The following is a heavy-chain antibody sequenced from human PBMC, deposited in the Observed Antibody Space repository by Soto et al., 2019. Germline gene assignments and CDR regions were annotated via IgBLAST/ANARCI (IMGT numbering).Heavy chain of an antibody. CDR2: INGAGSST. CDR3: VTNLDGTSPDKY. Sequence: EVQLVESGGGLVQPGGSLRLSCGASGITFSSNWMHWVRQAPGKGLVWVSRINGAGSSTSYAESVKGRFTISRDNAKNTLYLQMSSLRAEDTAVYYCVTNLDGTSPDKYWGQGTLVTVSS. CDR1: GITFSSNW. J-gene: IGHJ4*02. D-gene: IGHD6-19*01. V-gene: IGHV3-74*01.